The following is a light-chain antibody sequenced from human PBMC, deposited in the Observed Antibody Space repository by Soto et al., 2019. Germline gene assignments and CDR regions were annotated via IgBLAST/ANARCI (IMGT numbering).Light chain of an antibody. CDR3: SSYVGTNSYV. CDR2: EVY. Sequence: QSVLTQPPSASGSPGQSVTISCTGTSCDVGGYNYVSWYQQHPGKAPKLIIYEVYKRPSGVPDRFSGSKSGNTAALTVSGLQAEDEADYYCSSYVGTNSYVFGPGTKLTVL. CDR1: SCDVGGYNY. V-gene: IGLV2-8*01. J-gene: IGLJ1*01.